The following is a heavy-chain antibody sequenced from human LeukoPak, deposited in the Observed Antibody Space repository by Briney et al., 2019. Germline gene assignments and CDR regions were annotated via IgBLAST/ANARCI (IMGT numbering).Heavy chain of an antibody. Sequence: GGSLRLSCAASGFTFSSYAMSWVRQAPGQGLEWVSAISGSCGSTYYADSVQGRFTISRDNSKNTLYLQMNSLRAEDTAVYYCTTDLTFYDYVWGSYRRGDYWGQGTLVTVSS. CDR3: TTDLTFYDYVWGSYRRGDY. CDR2: ISGSCGST. V-gene: IGHV3-23*01. D-gene: IGHD3-16*02. J-gene: IGHJ4*02. CDR1: GFTFSSYA.